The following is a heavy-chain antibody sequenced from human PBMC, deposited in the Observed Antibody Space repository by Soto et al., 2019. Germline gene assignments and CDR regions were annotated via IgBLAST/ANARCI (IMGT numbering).Heavy chain of an antibody. CDR2: IDPSDSYT. Sequence: RGESLKISCKGSGYSFTSYWISWVRQMPGKGLEWMGRIDPSDSYTNYSPSFQGHVTISADKSISTAYLQWSSLKASDTAMYYCASDMYGSGSYQSYYYGMDVWGQGTTVTVSS. CDR1: GYSFTSYW. J-gene: IGHJ6*02. V-gene: IGHV5-10-1*01. D-gene: IGHD3-10*01. CDR3: ASDMYGSGSYQSYYYGMDV.